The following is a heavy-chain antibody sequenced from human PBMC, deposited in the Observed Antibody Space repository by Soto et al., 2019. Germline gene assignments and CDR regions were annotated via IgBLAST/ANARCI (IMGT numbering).Heavy chain of an antibody. V-gene: IGHV4-4*02. Sequence: PSDTLSLTCAVSCGSISSSNWWSSVLQPPGKGLEWIGEIYHSGNTNYNPSLKSRVTISVDKSKNQFSLKLSSVTAADTAVYYCARVIATAVHWFDSWGQGTLVTVSS. CDR2: IYHSGNT. D-gene: IGHD6-13*01. CDR1: CGSISSSNW. CDR3: ARVIATAVHWFDS. J-gene: IGHJ5*01.